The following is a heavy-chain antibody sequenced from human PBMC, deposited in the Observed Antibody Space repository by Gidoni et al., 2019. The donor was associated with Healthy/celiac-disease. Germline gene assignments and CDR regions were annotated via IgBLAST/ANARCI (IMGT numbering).Heavy chain of an antibody. J-gene: IGHJ5*02. V-gene: IGHV1-18*01. Sequence: QVQLVQSGAEVKKPGASVKVSCKASGYTFTSYGISWVRQAPGQGLEWMGWISAYNGNTNYAQKLQGRVTMTTDTSTSTAYMELRSLRSDDTAVYYCAREWDLVVVTARQSPRGWFDPWGQGTLVTVSS. CDR1: GYTFTSYG. CDR2: ISAYNGNT. CDR3: AREWDLVVVTARQSPRGWFDP. D-gene: IGHD2-21*02.